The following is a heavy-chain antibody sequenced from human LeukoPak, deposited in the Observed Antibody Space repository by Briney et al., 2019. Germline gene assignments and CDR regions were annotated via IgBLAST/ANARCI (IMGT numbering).Heavy chain of an antibody. CDR2: IYPGDSDT. J-gene: IGHJ4*02. CDR3: ARADYDFWSGPFDY. V-gene: IGHV5-51*01. D-gene: IGHD3-3*01. CDR1: GYSFTSYW. Sequence: GASLQISCKGSGYSFTSYWIGWVRQLPGKGLEWMGIIYPGDSDTRYSPSFQGQVTISADKSISTAYLQWSSLKASDTAMYYCARADYDFWSGPFDYWGQGTLVTVSS.